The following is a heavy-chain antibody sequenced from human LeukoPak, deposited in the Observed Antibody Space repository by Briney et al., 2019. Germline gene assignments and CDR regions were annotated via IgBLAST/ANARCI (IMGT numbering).Heavy chain of an antibody. D-gene: IGHD5-24*01. CDR2: ISGSGGST. CDR1: GFTFSSYA. J-gene: IGHJ6*02. Sequence: PGGSLRLSCAASGFTFSSYAMSWVRQARGKGLEWVSDISGSGGSTYYADSVKGRFTISRDNSKNTLYLQMNSLRAEDTAVYYCAKGNHKMATIDYGMDVWGQGTTVTVSS. V-gene: IGHV3-23*01. CDR3: AKGNHKMATIDYGMDV.